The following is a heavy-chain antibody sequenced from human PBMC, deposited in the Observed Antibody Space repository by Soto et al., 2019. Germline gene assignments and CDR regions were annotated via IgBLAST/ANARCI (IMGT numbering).Heavy chain of an antibody. CDR3: AKGRGLPSEFDY. CDR2: FSNTGGGT. J-gene: IGHJ4*02. CDR1: GFTFSDYA. Sequence: GGSLRLSCAASGFTFSDYAMSWVRQAPGKGLEWVSVFSNTGGGTYYADSVKGRFTISRDNSKNMLYLQMTSLRAEDTAVYYCAKGRGLPSEFDYWGQGTLVTVSS. V-gene: IGHV3-23*01.